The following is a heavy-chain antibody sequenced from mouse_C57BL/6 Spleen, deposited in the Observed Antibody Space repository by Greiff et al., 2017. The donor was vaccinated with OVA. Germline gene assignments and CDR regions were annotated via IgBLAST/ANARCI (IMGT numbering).Heavy chain of an antibody. V-gene: IGHV1-69*01. D-gene: IGHD1-1*02. CDR3: ARWGNLGSPS. Sequence: QVQLQQSGAELVMPGASVKLSCKASGYTFTSYWMHWVKQRPGQGLEWIGEIDPSDSYTNYNQKFKGKSTLTVDKSSSTAYMQLSSLTSEDSAVYYCARWGNLGSPSWGQGTSVTVS. J-gene: IGHJ4*01. CDR2: IDPSDSYT. CDR1: GYTFTSYW.